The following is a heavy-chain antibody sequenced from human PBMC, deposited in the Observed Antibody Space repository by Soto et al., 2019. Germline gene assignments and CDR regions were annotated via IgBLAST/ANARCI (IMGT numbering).Heavy chain of an antibody. D-gene: IGHD6-19*01. J-gene: IGHJ6*02. CDR3: ARLAEAEYYYCVMDV. V-gene: IGHV1-3*01. Sequence: GASVKVSWKDSGYTFTSCAMHWVRQAPGQRLEWMGWINAGNGNTKYSQKFQGRVTITRDTSASTDYMVRSSLRSEDTAVYYCARLAEAEYYYCVMDVWDHATAITVCS. CDR2: INAGNGNT. CDR1: GYTFTSCA.